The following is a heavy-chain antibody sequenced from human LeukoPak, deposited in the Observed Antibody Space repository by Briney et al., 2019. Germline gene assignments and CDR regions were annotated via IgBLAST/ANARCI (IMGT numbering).Heavy chain of an antibody. Sequence: GGSLRLSCAATGFTFSSYAMHWVRQAPGKGLEWVAVISYDGSNKYYADSVKGRFTISRDNSKNTLYLQMNSLRAEDTAVYYCARGFGSSGYFYYFDYWGQGTLVTVSP. J-gene: IGHJ4*02. V-gene: IGHV3-30-3*01. D-gene: IGHD3-22*01. CDR1: GFTFSSYA. CDR3: ARGFGSSGYFYYFDY. CDR2: ISYDGSNK.